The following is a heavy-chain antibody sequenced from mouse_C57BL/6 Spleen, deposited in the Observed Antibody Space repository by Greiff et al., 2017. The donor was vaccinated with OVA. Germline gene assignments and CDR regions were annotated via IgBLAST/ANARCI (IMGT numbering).Heavy chain of an antibody. Sequence: QVQLKESGPELVKPGASVKISCKASGYAFSSSWMNWVKQRPGKGLEWIGRIYPGDGDTNYNGKFKGKATLTADKSSSTAYMQLSSLTSEDSAVYFCARGSYYEAYWGQGTLVTVSA. J-gene: IGHJ3*01. D-gene: IGHD2-10*01. V-gene: IGHV1-82*01. CDR2: IYPGDGDT. CDR3: ARGSYYEAY. CDR1: GYAFSSSW.